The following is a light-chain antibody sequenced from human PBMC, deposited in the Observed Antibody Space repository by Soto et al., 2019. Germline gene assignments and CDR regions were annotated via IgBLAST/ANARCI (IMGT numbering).Light chain of an antibody. J-gene: IGLJ1*01. CDR2: RDS. CDR1: NIGSKN. V-gene: IGLV3-9*01. CDR3: QVWDSSTSSYV. Sequence: SYELTQPLSVSVALGQTARITCGGNNIGSKNVHWYQQKPGQAPVLVMYRDSNRPSGIPERFSGSNSGNTATLTISRAQVGDEADYYCQVWDSSTSSYVFGTGTKLTVL.